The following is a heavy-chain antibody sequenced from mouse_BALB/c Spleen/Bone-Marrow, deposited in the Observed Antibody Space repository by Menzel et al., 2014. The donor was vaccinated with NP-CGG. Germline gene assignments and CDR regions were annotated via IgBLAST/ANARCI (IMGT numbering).Heavy chain of an antibody. V-gene: IGHV7-1*02. D-gene: IGHD1-1*01. CDR3: ARDYYGSSYDWYFDV. CDR2: SRNKANDYTT. J-gene: IGHJ1*01. Sequence: EVKLVESGGGLVQPGGSLRLSCATSGFTFSDFYMEWVRQPPGKRLEWIAVSRNKANDYTTEYSASVKGRFIVSRDTSQSILYLQMNALRAEDTAIYYCARDYYGSSYDWYFDVWGAGTTVTVSS. CDR1: GFTFSDFY.